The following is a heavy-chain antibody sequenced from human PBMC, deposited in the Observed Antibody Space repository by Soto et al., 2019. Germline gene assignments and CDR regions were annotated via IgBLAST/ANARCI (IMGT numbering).Heavy chain of an antibody. CDR1: GLTVSRSY. D-gene: IGHD5-18*01. V-gene: IGHV3-53*01. J-gene: IGHJ4*02. CDR3: AMACEPEYSSAIFFYI. Sequence: PWESLRLSCAASGLTVSRSYVSYVRQAPGKGLQRVSVIYSAGSTYYANSVKGRFTISRDISTNMVYLQMSSLTDEETDVYYCAMACEPEYSSAIFFYIWGQG. CDR2: IYSAGST.